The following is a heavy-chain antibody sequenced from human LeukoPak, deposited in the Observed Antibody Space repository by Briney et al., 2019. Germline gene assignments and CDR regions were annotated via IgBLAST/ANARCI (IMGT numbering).Heavy chain of an antibody. D-gene: IGHD3-16*01. J-gene: IGHJ5*02. CDR3: ARDRKGERWFDP. CDR1: GGSISSSSYY. V-gene: IGHV4-39*07. CDR2: IYYSGST. Sequence: PSETLSLTCTVSGGSISSSSYYWGWIRQPPGKGLEWIGSIYYSGSTYYNPSLKSRVTMSVDTSKNQFSLKLSSVTAADTAVYYCARDRKGERWFDPWGQGTLVTVSS.